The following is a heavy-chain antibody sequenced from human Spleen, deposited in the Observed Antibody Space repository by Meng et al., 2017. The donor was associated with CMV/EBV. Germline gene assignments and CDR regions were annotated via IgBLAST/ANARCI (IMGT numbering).Heavy chain of an antibody. CDR1: GGSISSYY. CDR2: IFYSWTT. CDR3: ARVREVVVVFTTLAYDI. J-gene: IGHJ3*02. Sequence: GSLRLSCTVSGGSISSYYWGWIRQPPGKGLEWIGTIFYSWTTYYNPSLKSRFTISEDTSKNQFSLNLSSLTAADTAVYYCARVREVVVVFTTLAYDIWGQGTMVTVSS. V-gene: IGHV4-39*07. D-gene: IGHD2-15*01.